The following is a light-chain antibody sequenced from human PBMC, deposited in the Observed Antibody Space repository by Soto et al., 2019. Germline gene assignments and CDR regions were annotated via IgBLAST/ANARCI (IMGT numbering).Light chain of an antibody. Sequence: QSALTQPASVSGSPGQSITISCTGISTDAVTYKYVSWYQQHPGKAPKLVIYDVGNRPSGVSNRFSGSKSGNTASLTISGLQAEDEAHYYCSSYSSTTTVVFGGGTKLTVL. V-gene: IGLV2-14*01. CDR1: STDAVTYKY. J-gene: IGLJ3*02. CDR2: DVG. CDR3: SSYSSTTTVV.